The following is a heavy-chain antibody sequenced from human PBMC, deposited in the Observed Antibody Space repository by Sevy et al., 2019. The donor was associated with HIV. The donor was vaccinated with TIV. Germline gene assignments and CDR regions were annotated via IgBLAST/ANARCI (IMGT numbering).Heavy chain of an antibody. CDR3: AREGIGYCSGGSCYSTDYFGMDV. CDR1: GGSISSGGYY. CDR2: IYYSGST. J-gene: IGHJ6*02. Sequence: SETLSLTCTVSGGSISSGGYYWSWIRQHPGKGLEWIGYIYYSGSTYYNPSLKSRVTISVDTSKNQFSLKLSSVTAADTAVYYCAREGIGYCSGGSCYSTDYFGMDVWGQGTTVTVSS. V-gene: IGHV4-31*03. D-gene: IGHD2-15*01.